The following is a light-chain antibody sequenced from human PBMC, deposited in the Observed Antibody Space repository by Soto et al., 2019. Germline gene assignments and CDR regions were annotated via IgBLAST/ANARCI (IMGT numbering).Light chain of an antibody. Sequence: LAQPASVSGSPGQAITISCSGSSSDVGAHNFVSWYQHHPGKAPNLMIYEVSNRPSGVSNRFSGSKSGNTASLTISGLQAEDEADYYCNSYTSSNTYVFGSGTKVTVL. CDR2: EVS. V-gene: IGLV2-14*01. CDR1: SSDVGAHNF. J-gene: IGLJ1*01. CDR3: NSYTSSNTYV.